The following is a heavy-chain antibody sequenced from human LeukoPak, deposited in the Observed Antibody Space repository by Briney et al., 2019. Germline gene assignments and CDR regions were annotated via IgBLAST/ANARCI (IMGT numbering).Heavy chain of an antibody. J-gene: IGHJ4*02. CDR1: GGSISSSSYY. CDR2: IYYRGTT. V-gene: IGHV4-39*07. CDR3: ARSVLGVITPDY. Sequence: SETLSLTCSVSGGSISSSSYYWGWIRQPPGKGLEWIGSIYYRGTTYYNPSLKSRVTISVDRSKNQFSLKLSSVTAADTAVYYCARSVLGVITPDYWGQGTLVTVSS. D-gene: IGHD3-10*01.